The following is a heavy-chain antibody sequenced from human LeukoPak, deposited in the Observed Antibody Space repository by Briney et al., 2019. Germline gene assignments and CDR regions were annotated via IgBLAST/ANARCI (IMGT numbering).Heavy chain of an antibody. CDR2: INWNGGST. D-gene: IGHD3-3*01. Sequence: GGSLRLSCAASGFTFDDYGMSWVRQAPGKGLEWVSGINWNGGSTGYADSVKGRFTISRDNSKNTLYLQMNSLRAEDTAVYYCAKDLLSLEDYSRWGQGTLVTVSS. CDR3: AKDLLSLEDYSR. J-gene: IGHJ4*02. CDR1: GFTFDDYG. V-gene: IGHV3-20*04.